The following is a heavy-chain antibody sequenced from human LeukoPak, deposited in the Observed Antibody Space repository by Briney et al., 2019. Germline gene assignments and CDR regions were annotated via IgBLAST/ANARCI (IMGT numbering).Heavy chain of an antibody. CDR1: GGSISSYY. D-gene: IGHD3-22*01. J-gene: IGHJ6*03. V-gene: IGHV4-59*01. CDR2: IYYSGST. CDR3: ARVRKYYYDSSGYTIHYYYYMDV. Sequence: PSETLSLTCTVSGGSISSYYWSWIRQPPGKGLEWIGYIYYSGSTNYNPSLKSRVTISVDTSKNQFSLKLSSVTAADTAVYYCARVRKYYYDSSGYTIHYYYYMDVWGKGTTVTISS.